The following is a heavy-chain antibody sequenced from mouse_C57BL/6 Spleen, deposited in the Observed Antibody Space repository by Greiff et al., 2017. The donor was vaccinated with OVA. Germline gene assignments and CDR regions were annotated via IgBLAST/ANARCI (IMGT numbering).Heavy chain of an antibody. CDR2: ISDGGSYT. Sequence: DVKLVESGGGLVKPGGSLKLSCAASGFTFSSYAMSWVRQTPEKRLEWVATISDGGSYTYSPDNVKGRFTISRDNAKNNLYLQMSHLKSEDTAMYYCASSIYYGYDGYAMDYWGQGTSVTVSS. D-gene: IGHD2-2*01. V-gene: IGHV5-4*03. CDR1: GFTFSSYA. J-gene: IGHJ4*01. CDR3: ASSIYYGYDGYAMDY.